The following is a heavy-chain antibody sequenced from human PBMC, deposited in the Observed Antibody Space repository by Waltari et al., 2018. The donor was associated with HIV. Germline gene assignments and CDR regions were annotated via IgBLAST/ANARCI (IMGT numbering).Heavy chain of an antibody. CDR3: ARDSSDYYYGLDV. CDR2: IYSRGST. CDR1: GGSISSGSYY. J-gene: IGHJ6*02. D-gene: IGHD6-6*01. V-gene: IGHV4-61*02. Sequence: QVKLQESGPGLVKPSQTLSLTCTVSGGSISSGSYYWSWVRPPAGKGLQWIGRIYSRGSTNYNPSLKSRVTISADTSKNQFSLKLNSVTAADTAVYFCARDSSDYYYGLDVWGQGTTVTVSS.